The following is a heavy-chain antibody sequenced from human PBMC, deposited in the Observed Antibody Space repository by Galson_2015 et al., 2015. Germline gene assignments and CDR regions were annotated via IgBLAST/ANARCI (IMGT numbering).Heavy chain of an antibody. CDR3: ARTIGDLSYYYYYMDV. V-gene: IGHV4-30-2*01. J-gene: IGHJ6*03. CDR1: GGSITRGSYS. CDR2: IYQSGSA. Sequence: TLSLPCVVSGGSITRGSYSWSWIRQPPGKGLAWIGYIYQSGSAYYKPSLKSRVTISVDRSKNQFSLKLSSVTAADTAVYYCARTIGDLSYYYYYMDVWGKGTTVTVSS. D-gene: IGHD3-10*01.